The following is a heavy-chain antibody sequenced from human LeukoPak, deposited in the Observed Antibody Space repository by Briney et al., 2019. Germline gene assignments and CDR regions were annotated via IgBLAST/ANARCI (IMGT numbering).Heavy chain of an antibody. CDR3: AREGSGRTAYNDGLDV. J-gene: IGHJ3*01. V-gene: IGHV3-23*01. Sequence: GGSLRLSCAASGFTFNSYAMSWVRQAPGKGLEWVSVIRSGGSTVYADSVKGRFTISRDNSKNTLYLQLNSLRAEDTAVYYCAREGSGRTAYNDGLDVWGQGTMVTVSS. CDR1: GFTFNSYA. D-gene: IGHD3-10*01. CDR2: IRSGGST.